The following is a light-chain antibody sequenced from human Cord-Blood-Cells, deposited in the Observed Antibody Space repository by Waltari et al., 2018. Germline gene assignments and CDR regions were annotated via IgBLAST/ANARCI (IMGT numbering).Light chain of an antibody. CDR1: SSDVGGYNY. CDR3: SSYTSSSTYV. J-gene: IGLJ1*01. Sequence: QSALTQPASVSGSPGPSITISCTGTSSDVGGYNYASWYQQHPGQAPKLMIYEVSNRPSGVSNRFSGSKSGNTASLTISGLQAEDEADYYCSSYTSSSTYVFGTGTKVTVL. CDR2: EVS. V-gene: IGLV2-14*01.